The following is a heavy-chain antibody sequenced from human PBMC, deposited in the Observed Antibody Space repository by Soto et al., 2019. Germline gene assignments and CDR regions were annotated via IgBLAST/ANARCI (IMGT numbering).Heavy chain of an antibody. V-gene: IGHV3-23*01. J-gene: IGHJ4*02. D-gene: IGHD1-1*01. Sequence: EVQLLQSGGGLVETGDFLRLSCAVSGIDFGSRAMSWVRQTPGKGLEWLSSISANGFSTYYRESVQGHCIISRSNAKNTLYVQINDLRGDDTGFDYHAVEGQYNWCLDFWGQRTLVTVSS. CDR1: GIDFGSRA. CDR3: AVEGQYNWCLDF. CDR2: ISANGFST.